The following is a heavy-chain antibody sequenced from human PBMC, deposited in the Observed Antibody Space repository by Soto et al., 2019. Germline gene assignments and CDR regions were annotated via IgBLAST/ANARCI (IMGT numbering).Heavy chain of an antibody. CDR1: GYSFTIYW. CDR3: XRLRGDGYTNDYYGMDV. V-gene: IGHV5-51*01. Sequence: PGESLKISCKGSGYSFTIYWIGWVRQMPGKGLEWMGIIYPGDSDTRYSPSFQGQVTLSADKSISTAYLQWSSLKASDTAMYYCXRLRGDGYTNDYYGMDVWGQGTTVTVSS. J-gene: IGHJ6*02. D-gene: IGHD5-12*01. CDR2: IYPGDSDT.